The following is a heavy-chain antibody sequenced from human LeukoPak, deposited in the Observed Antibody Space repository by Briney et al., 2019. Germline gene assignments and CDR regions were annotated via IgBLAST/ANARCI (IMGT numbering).Heavy chain of an antibody. Sequence: NPGESLRLSCAASGFTFSNAWMIWVRQAPGKGLEWVGRFKSKSHGGTVDYAASVTGSFTISSDDSKNTLNLKINSLKTEDPAVSYCTTVYSSGPTGFDFWGQGPLVTVSS. V-gene: IGHV3-15*01. CDR1: GFTFSNAW. CDR3: TTVYSSGPTGFDF. D-gene: IGHD1-14*01. J-gene: IGHJ4*02. CDR2: FKSKSHGGTV.